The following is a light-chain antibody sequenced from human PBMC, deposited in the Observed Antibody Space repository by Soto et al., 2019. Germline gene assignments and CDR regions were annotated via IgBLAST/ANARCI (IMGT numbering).Light chain of an antibody. J-gene: IGKJ4*01. CDR1: QSVSSSY. CDR2: GAS. Sequence: EIVLTQSPGTLSLSPGERATISCRASQSVSSSYLAWYQQKPGQAPRLLIYGASSRATGIPSRFSGSGSGTDFTLTISRLEPEDFAVYYCQQYGSSLLTFGGGTKVEIK. CDR3: QQYGSSLLT. V-gene: IGKV3-20*01.